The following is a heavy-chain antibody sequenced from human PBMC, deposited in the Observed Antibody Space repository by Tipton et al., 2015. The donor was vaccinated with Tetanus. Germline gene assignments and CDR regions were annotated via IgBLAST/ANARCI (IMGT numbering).Heavy chain of an antibody. CDR2: VNPKNGVT. Sequence: QLVQSGAEVKKPGASVKVSCKASGYTFTGYHLHWVRQAPGQGLEWMGWVNPKNGVTDSAQKFQGRVALTRDTSINTAYMELSRLGSGDTAVYYCAFGLAVAGSDALDFWGQGTMVTVSS. V-gene: IGHV1-2*02. D-gene: IGHD6-19*01. J-gene: IGHJ3*01. CDR3: AFGLAVAGSDALDF. CDR1: GYTFTGYH.